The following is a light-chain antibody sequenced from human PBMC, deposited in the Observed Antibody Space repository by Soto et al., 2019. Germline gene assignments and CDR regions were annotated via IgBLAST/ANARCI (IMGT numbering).Light chain of an antibody. CDR2: EVS. Sequence: QSALTQPASVSGAPGQSITISCTGTSSDVGDYKYVSWYQKHPGKAPKALIYEVSNRPSDVSLRFSGSKSGTTAFLTISGLQAEDEADYYCSSFISRSTIVFGSGTKLTVL. CDR3: SSFISRSTIV. V-gene: IGLV2-14*01. J-gene: IGLJ1*01. CDR1: SSDVGDYKY.